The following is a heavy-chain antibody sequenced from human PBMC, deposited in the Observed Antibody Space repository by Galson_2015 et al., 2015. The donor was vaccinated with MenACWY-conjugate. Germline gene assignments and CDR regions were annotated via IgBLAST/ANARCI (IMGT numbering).Heavy chain of an antibody. Sequence: SLRLSCAASGFTFNSHGMHWVRQAPGKGLEWVAVIWYDGSNNYYADSVKGRFTISRDNSKNTVYLQMDSLRAEDTATYYCAKRGAITASIWKDAFDIRGQGTMVTVSS. CDR2: IWYDGSNN. V-gene: IGHV3-33*06. J-gene: IGHJ3*02. CDR3: AKRGAITASIWKDAFDI. CDR1: GFTFNSHG. D-gene: IGHD1-26*01.